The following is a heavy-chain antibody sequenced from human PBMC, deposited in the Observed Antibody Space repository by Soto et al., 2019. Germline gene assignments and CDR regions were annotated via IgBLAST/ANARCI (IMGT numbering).Heavy chain of an antibody. CDR1: GYTFTSYY. J-gene: IGHJ4*02. Sequence: ASVKVSCKASGYTFTSYYMHWVRQAPGQGLEWMGIINPSGGSTSYAQKFQDRVTMTRDTSTSTVYMELSSLRSEDTAVYYCARERASSSSDDYFDYWGQGTLVTVSS. CDR3: ARERASSSSDDYFDY. V-gene: IGHV1-46*01. CDR2: INPSGGST. D-gene: IGHD6-6*01.